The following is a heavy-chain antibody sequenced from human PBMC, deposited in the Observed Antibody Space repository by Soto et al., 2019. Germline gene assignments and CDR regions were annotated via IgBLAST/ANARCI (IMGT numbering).Heavy chain of an antibody. J-gene: IGHJ4*02. D-gene: IGHD2-21*01. CDR1: GGSISSGDYY. V-gene: IGHV4-30-4*01. CDR3: ARSKLLWNFHS. Sequence: PSETLSLTCTVSGGSISSGDYYWSWIRQPPGKGLEWIGYIYYSGTTYYSPSLKSRVTISVDKSKNQFSLKLTSVSAADTDVYYCARSKLLWNFHSWGQGTLVTVSS. CDR2: IYYSGTT.